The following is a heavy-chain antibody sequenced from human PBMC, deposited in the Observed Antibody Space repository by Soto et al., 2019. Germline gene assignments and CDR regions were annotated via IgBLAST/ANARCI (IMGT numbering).Heavy chain of an antibody. J-gene: IGHJ4*02. CDR2: ISYDGSNK. CDR3: ARYDYGDYAVDY. D-gene: IGHD4-17*01. Sequence: QVQLVESGGGVVQSGRSLRLSCAASGFTFSSYAMDWVRQAPGKGLEWVALISYDGSNKYYAGSVKGRFTISRDNSKNTLSLQMNSLRPGDTAVYYCARYDYGDYAVDYWGQGTLVTVSS. V-gene: IGHV3-30-3*01. CDR1: GFTFSSYA.